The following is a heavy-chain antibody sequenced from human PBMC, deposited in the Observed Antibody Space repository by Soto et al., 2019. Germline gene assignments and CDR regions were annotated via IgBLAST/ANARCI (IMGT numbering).Heavy chain of an antibody. D-gene: IGHD3-10*01. V-gene: IGHV3-11*01. Sequence: NPGGSLRLSCAASGFTFSDYYMSWIRQAPEKGLEWVSYISSSGSTIYYADSVKGRFTISRDNAKNSLYLQMNSLRAEDTAVYYCARDGGSGSSAVYGMDVWGQGTTVTVSS. J-gene: IGHJ6*02. CDR2: ISSSGSTI. CDR3: ARDGGSGSSAVYGMDV. CDR1: GFTFSDYY.